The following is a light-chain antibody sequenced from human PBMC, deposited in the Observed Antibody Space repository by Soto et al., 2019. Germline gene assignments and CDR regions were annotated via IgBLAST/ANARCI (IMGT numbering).Light chain of an antibody. CDR3: QSYDRGLRGV. CDR2: GNS. V-gene: IGLV1-40*01. CDR1: SSNIGAGYY. Sequence: QSVLTRPPSVSGAPGQRVTISCTGSSSNIGAGYYVHWYQQLPGTAPKLLIYGNSNRPSGVPDRFHGSKSGTSASLAITGLQAEDEADYHCQSYDRGLRGVFGGGTQRTVL. J-gene: IGLJ2*01.